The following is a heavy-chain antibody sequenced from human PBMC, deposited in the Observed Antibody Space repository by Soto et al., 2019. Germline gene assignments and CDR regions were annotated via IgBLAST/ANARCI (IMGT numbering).Heavy chain of an antibody. CDR1: GFTFTSSA. CDR2: IVVGSGNT. CDR3: AADDYDFWSGYSRSGMDV. V-gene: IGHV1-58*01. J-gene: IGHJ6*02. D-gene: IGHD3-3*01. Sequence: QLQLVQSGPEVKKPGTSVKVSCKASGFTFTSSAVQWVRQARGQRLEWIGWIVVGSGNTNYAQKFQERVTMTRDMSTSTAYMELSSLRSEDTAVYYCAADDYDFWSGYSRSGMDVWGQGPTVTVSS.